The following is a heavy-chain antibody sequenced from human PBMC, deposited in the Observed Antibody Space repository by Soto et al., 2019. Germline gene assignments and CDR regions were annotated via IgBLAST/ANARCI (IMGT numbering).Heavy chain of an antibody. D-gene: IGHD1-26*01. CDR2: INSDGTTI. V-gene: IGHV3-74*01. Sequence: EVQLVESGGDLIQPGGSLRISCAASGFTFSTSWMHWVRQTPGEGLAWVSRINSDGTTINYADSVKGRFTISRDNAKNTLYLQMNSLRADDTDVYYCTRAGSYRFDYWGQGTLVTVSS. CDR3: TRAGSYRFDY. CDR1: GFTFSTSW. J-gene: IGHJ4*02.